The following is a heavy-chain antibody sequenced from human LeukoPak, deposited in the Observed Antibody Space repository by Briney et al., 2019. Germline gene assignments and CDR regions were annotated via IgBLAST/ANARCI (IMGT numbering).Heavy chain of an antibody. D-gene: IGHD3-22*01. CDR3: VRESGYYDSSGYPNWFDP. CDR2: INPNSGGT. J-gene: IGHJ5*02. V-gene: IGHV1-2*02. Sequence: ASVKVSCKASGYTFTGYYMHWVRQASGQGLEWMGWINPNSGGTNYAQKFQGRVTMTRDTSISTAYMELSRLRSDDTAVYYCVRESGYYDSSGYPNWFDPWGQGTLVTVSS. CDR1: GYTFTGYY.